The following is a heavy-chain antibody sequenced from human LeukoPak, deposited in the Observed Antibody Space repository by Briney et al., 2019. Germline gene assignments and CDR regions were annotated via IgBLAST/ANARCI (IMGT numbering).Heavy chain of an antibody. V-gene: IGHV3-53*01. Sequence: GGSLRLSCAASGFSVSSRYMSWVRQAPGKGLEWVSIIYSDGRTYYADSVKGRFTISRDNSKNTLYLQMNCLRAEDTAVYYCARPSSGGLSEDYWGQGTLVTVSS. CDR2: IYSDGRT. CDR3: ARPSSGGLSEDY. CDR1: GFSVSSRY. J-gene: IGHJ4*02. D-gene: IGHD3-10*01.